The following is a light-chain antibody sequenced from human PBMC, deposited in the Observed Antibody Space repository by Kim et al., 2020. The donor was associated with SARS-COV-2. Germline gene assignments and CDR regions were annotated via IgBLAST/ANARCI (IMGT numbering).Light chain of an antibody. J-gene: IGLJ2*01. CDR1: NIGSKS. Sequence: SYELTQPPSVSVAPGKTARITCGGNNIGSKSVHWYQQKPGQAPVLVIYYDSDRPSGIPERFSGSNSGNTATLTISRVEAGDEADYYCQVWDIDVVFGGGTPLTVL. CDR2: YDS. CDR3: QVWDIDVV. V-gene: IGLV3-21*04.